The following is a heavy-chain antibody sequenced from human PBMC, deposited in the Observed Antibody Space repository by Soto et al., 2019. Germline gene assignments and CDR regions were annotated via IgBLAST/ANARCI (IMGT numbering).Heavy chain of an antibody. CDR3: ARMYNNGWYYLDY. V-gene: IGHV5-51*01. J-gene: IGHJ4*02. Sequence: GESLKISCKGSGYSFTSYWIGWVREMPGKGLEWMGIIFPGDSNTRYSPSFQGQVTISADKSISTAYLQWSSLKASDTAMYYCARMYNNGWYYLDYWGQGTLVTVSS. CDR2: IFPGDSNT. CDR1: GYSFTSYW. D-gene: IGHD6-19*01.